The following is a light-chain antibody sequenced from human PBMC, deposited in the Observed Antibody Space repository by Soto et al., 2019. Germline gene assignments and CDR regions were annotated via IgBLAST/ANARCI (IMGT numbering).Light chain of an antibody. J-gene: IGLJ1*01. V-gene: IGLV2-8*01. Sequence: QSLLTQPPSPSGSPGQSVTISCTGTSSDVGGYNYVSWFQQHPGKAPKLMIYEVNKRPSGVPDRFSGSKSGNTASLTVSGLQAEDEADYYCSSYAGSNKVFGTGTKVTVL. CDR1: SSDVGGYNY. CDR3: SSYAGSNKV. CDR2: EVN.